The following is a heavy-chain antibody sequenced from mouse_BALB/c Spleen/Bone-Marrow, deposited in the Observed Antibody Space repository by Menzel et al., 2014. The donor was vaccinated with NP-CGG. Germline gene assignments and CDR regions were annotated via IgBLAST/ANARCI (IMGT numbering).Heavy chain of an antibody. CDR3: ARELSRAMDY. J-gene: IGHJ4*01. D-gene: IGHD2-12*01. Sequence: VQLQQSGPELVKPGVSVKVSCKASGYAFTRYNMYWVKQSHGKSLEWIGYIDPYSGGTNYNQKFKGKATLTVDKSSSTAYMHLNSLTSEDSAVYYCARELSRAMDYWGQGTSVTVSS. V-gene: IGHV1S135*01. CDR2: IDPYSGGT. CDR1: GYAFTRYN.